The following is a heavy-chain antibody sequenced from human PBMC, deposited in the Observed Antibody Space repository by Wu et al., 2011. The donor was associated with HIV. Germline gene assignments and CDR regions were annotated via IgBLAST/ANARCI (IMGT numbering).Heavy chain of an antibody. V-gene: IGHV1-69*14. J-gene: IGHJ3*02. D-gene: IGHD2-8*01. CDR1: GGTFSNYG. CDR3: ALLVLGSNAFDI. Sequence: QVQLVQSGAELRKPGSWVKVSCKASGGTFSNYGVSWVRQAPGQGLEWMGRIIPIFGTAKYAQKFQGRVTITADKSTSTVYMELSSLRSEDTAVYYCALLVLGSNAFDIWGQGTTVTVSS. CDR2: IIPIFGTA.